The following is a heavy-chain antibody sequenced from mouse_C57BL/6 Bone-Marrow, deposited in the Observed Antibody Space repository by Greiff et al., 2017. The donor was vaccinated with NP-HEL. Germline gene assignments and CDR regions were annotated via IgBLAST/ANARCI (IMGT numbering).Heavy chain of an antibody. V-gene: IGHV1-55*01. CDR2: IYPGSGST. CDR3: ARYDLWLLHDY. Sequence: QVQLKQPGAELVKPGASVKMSCKASGYTFTSYWITWVKQRPGQGLEWIGDIYPGSGSTNYNEKFKSKATLTVDTSSSTAYMQLSSLTSEDSAVYSCARYDLWLLHDYWGQGTTLTVSS. CDR1: GYTFTSYW. D-gene: IGHD2-3*01. J-gene: IGHJ2*01.